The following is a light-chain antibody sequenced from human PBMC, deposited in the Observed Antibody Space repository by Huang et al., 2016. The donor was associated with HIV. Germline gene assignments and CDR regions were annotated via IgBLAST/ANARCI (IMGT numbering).Light chain of an antibody. CDR1: QNITKS. CDR3: QQSFSVPRT. CDR2: TVS. Sequence: DIQMTQSPPSLSASVGDRVTFTCRADQNITKSLNWYQQKPGKAPKLLIYTVSTLESGVPLRFSGSGAGSRFTLNIGNLQPEDFATYYCQQSFSVPRTFGRGT. V-gene: IGKV1-39*01. J-gene: IGKJ2*01.